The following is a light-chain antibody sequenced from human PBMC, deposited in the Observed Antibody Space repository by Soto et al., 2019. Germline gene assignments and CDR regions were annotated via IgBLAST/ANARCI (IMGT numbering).Light chain of an antibody. J-gene: IGKJ4*01. CDR2: TAS. CDR3: QQAGIFPLT. V-gene: IGKV1-12*01. CDR1: QGISSW. Sequence: DIQMTQSPSSVSASVGDRVIITCRASQGISSWLAWYQQKPGKAPNLLIYTASSLQSGVPSRFSGSGSGTDVTFTISGLQPEDVGTYYCQQAGIFPLTFGGGTKVEIK.